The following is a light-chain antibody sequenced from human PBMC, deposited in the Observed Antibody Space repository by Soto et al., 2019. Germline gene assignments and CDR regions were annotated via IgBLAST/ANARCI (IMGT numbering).Light chain of an antibody. Sequence: QSVLTQSSSASASLGSSVKLTCTLSSGHSSYIIAWHQQQPGKAPRYLMKLEGSGSYNKGSGVPDRFSGSSSGADRYLTISNLQFEYEADYYCETWESTTQVFGTGTKLTVL. CDR2: LEGSGSY. CDR3: ETWESTTQV. CDR1: SGHSSYI. V-gene: IGLV4-60*02. J-gene: IGLJ1*01.